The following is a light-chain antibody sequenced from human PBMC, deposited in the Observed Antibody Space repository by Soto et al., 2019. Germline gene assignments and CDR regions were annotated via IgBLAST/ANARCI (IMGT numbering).Light chain of an antibody. Sequence: QLVLTQSPSASASLGASVKLTCTLNSEYSNYAIAWHQQQPEKGPRYLMWINSDGSHSKGDGIPDRFSGSSSGAERYLTISSLQSEDEADYYCQTWGTGIQVFGTGTKVTVL. CDR2: INSDGSH. J-gene: IGLJ1*01. CDR1: SEYSNYA. CDR3: QTWGTGIQV. V-gene: IGLV4-69*01.